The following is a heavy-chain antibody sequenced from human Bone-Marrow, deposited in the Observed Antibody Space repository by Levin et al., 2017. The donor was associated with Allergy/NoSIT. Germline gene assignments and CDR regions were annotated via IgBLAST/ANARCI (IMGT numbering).Heavy chain of an antibody. CDR3: ARDETFNSWHVGWFDS. CDR1: GYSIHNTHHY. D-gene: IGHD6-13*01. J-gene: IGHJ5*01. Sequence: SQTLSLTCTVSGYSIHNTHHYWSWIRQPAGKGLEWIGRMFAGGAATYNRSLRSRVTISLATSKNQFSLKLTSVTAADTAVYYCARDETFNSWHVGWFDSWGQGTLVTVSS. CDR2: MFAGGAA. V-gene: IGHV4-61*02.